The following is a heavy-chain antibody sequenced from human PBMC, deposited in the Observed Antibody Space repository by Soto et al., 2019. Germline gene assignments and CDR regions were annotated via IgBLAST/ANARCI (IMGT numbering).Heavy chain of an antibody. D-gene: IGHD5-18*01. V-gene: IGHV4-34*01. CDR3: AKGGYTFAYE. CDR1: GGSFSGYY. CDR2: INHSGST. Sequence: SETLSLTCAVYGGSFSGYYWTWIRQPPGTGLEWIGEINHSGSTNYNPSLKSRVTISVDTSKNQFSLFLQMTSLRADDTAVYYCAKGGYTFAYEWGQGALVTVSS. J-gene: IGHJ4*02.